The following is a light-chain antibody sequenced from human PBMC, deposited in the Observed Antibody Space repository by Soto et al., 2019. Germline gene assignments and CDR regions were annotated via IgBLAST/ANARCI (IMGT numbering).Light chain of an antibody. Sequence: IVFTQSPVTLSLSPGGRATLSCRASHTISSSYLAWYQQKPGQAPRLLIYGASSRATGIPGRFSGSGSGTDFTLTVSRLEPEDFAVYYCQQYGSSPITFGQGTRLEIK. CDR1: HTISSSY. CDR2: GAS. J-gene: IGKJ5*01. V-gene: IGKV3-20*01. CDR3: QQYGSSPIT.